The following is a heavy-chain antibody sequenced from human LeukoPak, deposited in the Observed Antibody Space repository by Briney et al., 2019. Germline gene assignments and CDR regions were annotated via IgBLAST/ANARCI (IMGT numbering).Heavy chain of an antibody. Sequence: SETLSLTCTVSGGSISNYYWSWIRQPPGKGLEWIGYIYYSGSTNYNPSLKSRVTISVDRSKNQFSLKLNSVTAADTAVYYCARGYYDLLTAYEYYFDYWGQGTLVTVSS. CDR1: GGSISNYY. CDR2: IYYSGST. J-gene: IGHJ4*02. D-gene: IGHD3-9*01. CDR3: ARGYYDLLTAYEYYFDY. V-gene: IGHV4-59*01.